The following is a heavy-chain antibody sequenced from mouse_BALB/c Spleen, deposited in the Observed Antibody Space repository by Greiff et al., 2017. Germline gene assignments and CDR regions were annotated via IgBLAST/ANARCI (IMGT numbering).Heavy chain of an antibody. CDR3: ARAGGNYAMDY. D-gene: IGHD1-1*02. V-gene: IGHV5-4*02. Sequence: EVKVEESGGGLVKPGGSLKLSCAASGFTFSDYYMYWVRQTPEKRLGWVATISDGGSYTYYPDSVKGRFTISRDNAKNNLYLQMSSLKSEDTAMYYCARAGGNYAMDYWGQGTSVTVSS. CDR2: ISDGGSYT. CDR1: GFTFSDYY. J-gene: IGHJ4*01.